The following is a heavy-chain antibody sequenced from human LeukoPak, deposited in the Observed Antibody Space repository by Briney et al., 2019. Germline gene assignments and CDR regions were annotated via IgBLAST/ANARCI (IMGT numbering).Heavy chain of an antibody. CDR3: ASMTTVSNYYYYYMDV. V-gene: IGHV4-39*01. CDR1: GGSISSGDYY. CDR2: IYYSGST. D-gene: IGHD4-11*01. J-gene: IGHJ6*03. Sequence: PSQTLSLTCTVSGGSISSGDYYWSWIRQPPGKGLEWIGSIYYSGSTYYNPSLKSRVTISVDTSKNQFSLKLSSVTAADTAVYYCASMTTVSNYYYYYMDVWGKGTTVTVSS.